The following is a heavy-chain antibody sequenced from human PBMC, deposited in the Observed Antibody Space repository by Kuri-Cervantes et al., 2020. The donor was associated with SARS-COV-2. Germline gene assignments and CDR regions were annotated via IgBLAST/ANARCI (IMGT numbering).Heavy chain of an antibody. Sequence: SETLSLTCTVSGGSISSYYWSWIRQPAGKGLEWIGRIYTSGSTNYNPSLKSRVTMSVDTSKNQFSLKLSSVTAADTAAYYCARHSTRINWFDPWGQGTLVTVSS. CDR1: GGSISSYY. J-gene: IGHJ5*02. CDR3: ARHSTRINWFDP. V-gene: IGHV4-4*07. CDR2: IYTSGST.